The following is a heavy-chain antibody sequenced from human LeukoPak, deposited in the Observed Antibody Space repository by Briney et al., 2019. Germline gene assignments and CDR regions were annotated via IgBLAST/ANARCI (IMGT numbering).Heavy chain of an antibody. CDR2: IYYSGST. V-gene: IGHV4-59*01. J-gene: IGHJ4*02. D-gene: IGHD2-2*01. CDR1: GGSISSYY. CDR3: ARYYCSSTSCYDDYFDY. Sequence: SETLSLTCTVSGGSISSYYWSWIRQPPGKGLEWIGYIYYSGSTNYNPSLKSRVAISVDTSKNQFSLKLSSVTAADTAVYYCARYYCSSTSCYDDYFDYWGQGTLVTVSS.